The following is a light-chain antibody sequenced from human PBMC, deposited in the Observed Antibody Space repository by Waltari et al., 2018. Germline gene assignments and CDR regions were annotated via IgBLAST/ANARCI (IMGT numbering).Light chain of an antibody. CDR3: QSYDSGVSGSDVV. Sequence: QSVLTQPPSVTRAPGQRVTISCTGSSSNIGAPYDVHRYKQLPGTAPKLLIFGNSIRPSGRPDPFSCSKSGTSASLAITELQAEDEADYYCQSYDSGVSGSDVVFGGGTKLTVL. CDR1: SSNIGAPYD. CDR2: GNS. V-gene: IGLV1-40*01. J-gene: IGLJ2*01.